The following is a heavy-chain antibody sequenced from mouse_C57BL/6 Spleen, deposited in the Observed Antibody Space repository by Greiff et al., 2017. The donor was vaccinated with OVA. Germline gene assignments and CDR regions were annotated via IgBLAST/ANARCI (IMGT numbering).Heavy chain of an antibody. CDR1: GYTFTSYW. Sequence: VQLQQPGAELVMPGASVKLSCKASGYTFTSYWMHWVKQRPGQGLEWIGEIDPSDSYTNYNQKFKGKSTLTVDKSSSTAYMQLSSLTSEDSAVYYCARGITTEPYAMDYWGRGTSVTVSS. CDR3: ARGITTEPYAMDY. J-gene: IGHJ4*01. D-gene: IGHD2-4*01. V-gene: IGHV1-69*01. CDR2: IDPSDSYT.